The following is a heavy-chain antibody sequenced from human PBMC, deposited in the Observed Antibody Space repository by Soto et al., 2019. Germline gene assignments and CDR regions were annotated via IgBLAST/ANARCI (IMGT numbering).Heavy chain of an antibody. CDR2: ISGSGGST. Sequence: GALRLSCAASGFTFSSYAMSWVRQAPGKGLEWVSAISGSGGSTYYADSVKGRFTISRDNSKNTLFLQMNSLRAEDTAVYYCAEHHYSGYFELIYFDYWGHGTLVTVSS. CDR1: GFTFSSYA. D-gene: IGHD2-21*01. V-gene: IGHV3-23*01. CDR3: AEHHYSGYFELIYFDY. J-gene: IGHJ4*01.